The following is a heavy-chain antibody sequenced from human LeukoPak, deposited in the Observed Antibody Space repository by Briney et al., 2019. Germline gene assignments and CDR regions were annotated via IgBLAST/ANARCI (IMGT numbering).Heavy chain of an antibody. J-gene: IGHJ6*03. CDR2: VSAGGDNT. V-gene: IGHV3-23*01. CDR3: AKDSQYDFVWGSYHYTGYYYMDV. CDR1: GFTSTNYA. Sequence: GGSLRLSCTASGFTSTNYAVNWVRQVPGKGLEWVSAVSAGGDNTYYADFVKGRFTISRDNSNNTLFLQMNSLRAEDTAIYYCAKDSQYDFVWGSYHYTGYYYMDVWGKGTTVTVSS. D-gene: IGHD3-16*02.